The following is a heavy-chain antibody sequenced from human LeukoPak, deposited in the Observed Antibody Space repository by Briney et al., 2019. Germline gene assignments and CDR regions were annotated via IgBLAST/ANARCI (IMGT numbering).Heavy chain of an antibody. CDR1: GGSISSYY. J-gene: IGHJ4*02. D-gene: IGHD5-12*01. V-gene: IGHV4-59*01. Sequence: SETLSLTCTVSGGSISSYYWSWIRQPPGKGLEWIGYIYYSGSTNYNPSLKSRVTISVDTSKNQFSLKLSSVTAADTAVYYRARGGGHGPDYWGQGTLVTVSS. CDR2: IYYSGST. CDR3: ARGGGHGPDY.